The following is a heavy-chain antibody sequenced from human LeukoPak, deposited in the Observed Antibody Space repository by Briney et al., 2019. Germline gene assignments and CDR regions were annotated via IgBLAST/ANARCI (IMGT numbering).Heavy chain of an antibody. CDR3: AKVAPYGNYVFDY. CDR2: ISGSGGST. V-gene: IGHV3-23*01. J-gene: IGHJ4*02. CDR1: GFTFSDSE. D-gene: IGHD1-7*01. Sequence: GGSLRLSCAASGFTFSDSEMNWVRQAPGKGLEWVSGISGSGGSTNYADSVKGRFTIPRDNSKNTLCLHLNSLGAEDTAVYYCAKVAPYGNYVFDYWGQGTLVTVSS.